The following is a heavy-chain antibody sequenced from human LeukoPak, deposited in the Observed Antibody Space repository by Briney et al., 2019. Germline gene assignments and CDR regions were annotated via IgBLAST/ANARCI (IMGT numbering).Heavy chain of an antibody. CDR3: ARGKYDSSPFLQH. CDR1: GFTFSSYS. J-gene: IGHJ1*01. CDR2: ISSSGSII. V-gene: IGHV3-48*04. D-gene: IGHD3-22*01. Sequence: PGGSLRLSCAASGFTFSSYSMSWIRQAPGKGLEWVSYISSSGSIIYYADSVKGRFTISRDNAKNSMYLQVNSLRAEDTAVYYCARGKYDSSPFLQHWGQGTLVTVSS.